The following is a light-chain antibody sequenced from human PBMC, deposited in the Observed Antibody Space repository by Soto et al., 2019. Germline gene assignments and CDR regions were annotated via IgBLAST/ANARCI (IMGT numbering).Light chain of an antibody. CDR1: STDVGGYDY. V-gene: IGLV2-8*01. Sequence: QSALTQPPSASGSLGQSVTISCTGTSTDVGGYDYVSWYQQHPGKAPKLIIYDVNKWPSGVPDRFFGSKSGYTASLTLSGLRAEDEADYYCSSYSGSNNFVIGTGTKVTVL. CDR2: DVN. J-gene: IGLJ1*01. CDR3: SSYSGSNNFV.